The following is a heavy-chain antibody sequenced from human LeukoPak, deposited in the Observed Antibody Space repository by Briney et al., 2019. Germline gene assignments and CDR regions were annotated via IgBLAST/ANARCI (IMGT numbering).Heavy chain of an antibody. CDR2: IKQDGSEK. CDR1: GFTFSSYW. Sequence: GGSLRLSCAAPGFTFSSYWMSWVRQAPGKGLEWVANIKQDGSEKYYVDSVKGRFTISRDNAKNSLYPQMNSLRAEDTAVYYCARAPPQGSIKSEFDYWGQGTLVTVSS. V-gene: IGHV3-7*01. J-gene: IGHJ4*02. CDR3: ARAPPQGSIKSEFDY. D-gene: IGHD3-10*01.